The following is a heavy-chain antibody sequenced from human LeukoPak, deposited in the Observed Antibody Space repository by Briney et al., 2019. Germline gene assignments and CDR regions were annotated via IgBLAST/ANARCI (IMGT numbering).Heavy chain of an antibody. CDR2: IYYSGST. J-gene: IGHJ5*02. CDR3: ARGGYYDFWSGSPFDP. D-gene: IGHD3-3*01. Sequence: ASETLSLTCTVSGGSISSYYWSWIRQPPGKGLEWIGYIYYSGSTNYNPSLKSRVTISVDTSKNQFSLKLSSVTAADTAVYYCARGGYYDFWSGSPFDPWGQGTLVTVSS. V-gene: IGHV4-59*01. CDR1: GGSISSYY.